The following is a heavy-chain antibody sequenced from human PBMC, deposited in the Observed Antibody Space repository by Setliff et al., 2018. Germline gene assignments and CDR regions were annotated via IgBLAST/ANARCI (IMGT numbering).Heavy chain of an antibody. CDR3: ARPYYYDRSAFDI. Sequence: GGSLRLSCAASGFTFSDYYMSWIRQAPGKGLEWVSYISSSGSTVYYADSVKGRFTISRDNAKNSLYLQMNSLRAEDTAVYYCARPYYYDRSAFDIWGQGTMVTVS. CDR2: ISSSGSTV. J-gene: IGHJ3*02. D-gene: IGHD3-22*01. V-gene: IGHV3-11*04. CDR1: GFTFSDYY.